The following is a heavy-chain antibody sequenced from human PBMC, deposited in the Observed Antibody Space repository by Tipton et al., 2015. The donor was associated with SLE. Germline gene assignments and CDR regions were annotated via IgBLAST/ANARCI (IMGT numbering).Heavy chain of an antibody. CDR2: IYYSGST. CDR3: ARGYLRSSWTVDYFDY. Sequence: TLSLTCTVSGGSISSSSYYWGWIRQPPGKGLEWIGSIYYSGSTNYNPSLKSRVTISVDTSKNQFSLKLSSVTAADTAVYYCARGYLRSSWTVDYFDYWGQGTLVTVSS. V-gene: IGHV4-39*07. D-gene: IGHD6-13*01. CDR1: GGSISSSSYY. J-gene: IGHJ4*02.